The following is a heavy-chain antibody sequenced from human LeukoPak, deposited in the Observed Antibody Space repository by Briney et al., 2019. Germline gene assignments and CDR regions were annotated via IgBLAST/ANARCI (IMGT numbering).Heavy chain of an antibody. CDR1: GGSFSGYY. CDR3: ARVGGRGYSSSWYHFDY. D-gene: IGHD6-13*01. V-gene: IGHV4-34*01. J-gene: IGHJ4*02. CDR2: INHSGST. Sequence: SETLSLTCAVYGGSFSGYYWSWIRQPPGKGLEWIGEINHSGSTNYNPSLKSRVTISVDTSKNQFSLKLSPVTAADTAVYYCARVGGRGYSSSWYHFDYWGQGTLVTVSS.